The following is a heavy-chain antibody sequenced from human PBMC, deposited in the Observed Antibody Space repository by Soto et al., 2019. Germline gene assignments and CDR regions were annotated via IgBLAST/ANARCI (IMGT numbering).Heavy chain of an antibody. D-gene: IGHD1-26*01. J-gene: IGHJ4*02. V-gene: IGHV4-59*01. CDR2: IYYSGST. CDR1: GGNIGSYY. CDR3: ARGMGYYY. Sequence: TSETLSLTSTVSGGNIGSYYWSWIRQPPGKGLEWIGYIYYSGSTNYNPSLKSRVTISVDTSKNQFSLKLSSVTAADTAVYYCARGMGYYYWGQGTLVTVSS.